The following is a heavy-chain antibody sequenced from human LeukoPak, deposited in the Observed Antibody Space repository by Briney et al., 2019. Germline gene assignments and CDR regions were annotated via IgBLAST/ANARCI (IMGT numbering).Heavy chain of an antibody. CDR1: GYTFTSYG. Sequence: ASVKVSCKASGYTFTSYGISWVRQAPGQGFEWMGWISAYNGNTNYAQKLQGRVTMITDTSTSTAYMELRSLRSDDTAVYYCARGAIDIVVVVAATFFDYWGQGTLVTVSS. CDR2: ISAYNGNT. J-gene: IGHJ4*02. V-gene: IGHV1-18*01. CDR3: ARGAIDIVVVVAATFFDY. D-gene: IGHD2-15*01.